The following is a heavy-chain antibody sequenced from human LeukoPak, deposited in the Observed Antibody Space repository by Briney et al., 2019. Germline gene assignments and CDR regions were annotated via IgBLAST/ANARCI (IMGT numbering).Heavy chain of an antibody. CDR3: ARHVIGSLLY. J-gene: IGHJ4*02. CDR1: GYSISSGYY. D-gene: IGHD1-26*01. Sequence: SETLSLTCAVSGYSISSGYYWGWIRQPPGKGLEWIGSIYHSGSTYYNPSLKSRFTISVDTSKNQFTLKLSLWTAADTAVYYCARHVIGSLLYWGQGTLVTVSS. V-gene: IGHV4-38-2*01. CDR2: IYHSGST.